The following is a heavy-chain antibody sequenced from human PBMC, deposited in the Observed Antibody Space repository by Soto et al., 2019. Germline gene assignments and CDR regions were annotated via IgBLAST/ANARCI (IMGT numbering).Heavy chain of an antibody. CDR3: ARQGPNYYYGMDV. CDR2: ISSSSSYI. Sequence: EVQLVESGGGLVKPGGSLRLSCAASGFTFSSYSMNWVRQAPGKGLEWVSSISSSSSYIYYADSVKGRFTISRDNAKNSLYLQMNSLRAEDTAVYYCARQGPNYYYGMDVWGQGTTVTVSS. CDR1: GFTFSSYS. J-gene: IGHJ6*02. V-gene: IGHV3-21*01.